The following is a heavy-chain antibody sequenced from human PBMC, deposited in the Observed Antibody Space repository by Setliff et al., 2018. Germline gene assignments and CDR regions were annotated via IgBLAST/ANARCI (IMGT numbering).Heavy chain of an antibody. Sequence: ASVKVSCKASGYTFAGYYMHWVRQAPGGLSSSSTQKFEGRVTMTRDTSTSTVYMELNSLASDDTAVYYCARAGLAAAGRKGVFDHWGQGTLVTVSS. J-gene: IGHJ4*02. D-gene: IGHD6-25*01. CDR2: GLSS. CDR3: ARAGLAAAGRKGVFDH. V-gene: IGHV1-46*01. CDR1: GYTFAGYY.